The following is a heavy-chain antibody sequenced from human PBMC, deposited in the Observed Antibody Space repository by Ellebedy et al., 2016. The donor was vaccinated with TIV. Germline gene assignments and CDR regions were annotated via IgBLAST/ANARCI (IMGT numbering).Heavy chain of an antibody. V-gene: IGHV3-13*01. CDR3: ARASAGLDY. J-gene: IGHJ4*02. D-gene: IGHD6-13*01. CDR1: GFTFSSHD. CDR2: IGTAGDT. Sequence: PGGSLRLSCAASGFTFSSHDLHWVRQATGKGLEWVSAIGTAGDTSYSGSVKGRFTISREHGKNSVYLQMNSLRAEDTAVYYCARASAGLDYWGQGTLVTVSS.